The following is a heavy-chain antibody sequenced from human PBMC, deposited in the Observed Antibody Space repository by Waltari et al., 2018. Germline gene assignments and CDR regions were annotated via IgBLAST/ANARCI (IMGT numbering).Heavy chain of an antibody. CDR1: GYTFIDYY. Sequence: QVQLAQSGAEVGKPGASVKVPCRASGYTFIDYYIHWVRQAPGQGLEWMGRINTKRGDISYAQRFEGRVTMTRDTSIRTAYMELSDLRSDDTAMHYCARDIIGVGGTEDAFDVWGQGTLVTVSS. D-gene: IGHD3-3*02. J-gene: IGHJ3*01. CDR3: ARDIIGVGGTEDAFDV. CDR2: INTKRGDI. V-gene: IGHV1-2*06.